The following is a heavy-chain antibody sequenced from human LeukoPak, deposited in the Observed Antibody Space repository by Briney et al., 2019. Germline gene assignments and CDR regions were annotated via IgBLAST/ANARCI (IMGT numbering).Heavy chain of an antibody. CDR2: ISNSDSGSTI. D-gene: IGHD3-22*01. CDR1: GFTFSRFS. V-gene: IGHV3-48*01. J-gene: IGHJ4*02. Sequence: QPGGSLRLSCAASGFTFSRFSMDWVRQAPGKGLEWVSYISNSDSGSTIYYADSVKGRFTISRDNSKNTLYLQMNSLRAEDTAVYYCAKESRPIVVVIGELDYWGQGTLVTVSS. CDR3: AKESRPIVVVIGELDY.